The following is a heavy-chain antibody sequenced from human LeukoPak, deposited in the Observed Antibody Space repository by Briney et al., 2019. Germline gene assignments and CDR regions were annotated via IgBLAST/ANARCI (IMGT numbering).Heavy chain of an antibody. J-gene: IGHJ6*03. CDR1: GFTLSSFI. CDR3: ARMPDQVTTFVLSGRRAPYHHYYMDV. Sequence: PGGSLRLSCAASGFTLSSFIMNWVRQAPGKGLEWVSYISSSGITIYYADSVKGRFTISRDNAKNSLYLQMNSLRVDDTAIYYCARMPDQVTTFVLSGRRAPYHHYYMDVWGKGTTVTISS. CDR2: ISSSGITI. V-gene: IGHV3-48*03. D-gene: IGHD3-16*01.